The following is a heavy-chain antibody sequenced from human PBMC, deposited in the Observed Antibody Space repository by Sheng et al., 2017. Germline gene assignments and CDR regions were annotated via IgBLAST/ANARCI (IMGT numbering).Heavy chain of an antibody. CDR3: ARAHNCGGDCQYFDY. J-gene: IGHJ4*02. V-gene: IGHV4-4*07. D-gene: IGHD2-21*01. CDR1: GGSISSYY. CDR2: IYTSGST. Sequence: QVQLQESGPGLVKPSETLSLTCTVSGGSISSYYWSWIRQPAGKGLDLIGRIYTSGSTNYNPSLKSRVTMSVDTSKNQFSLKLSSVTAADTAVYYCARAHNCGGDCQYFDYWGQGTLVTVSS.